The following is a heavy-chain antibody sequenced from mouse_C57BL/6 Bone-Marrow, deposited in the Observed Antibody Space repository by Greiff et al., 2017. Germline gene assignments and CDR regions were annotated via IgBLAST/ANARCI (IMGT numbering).Heavy chain of an antibody. CDR1: GYTFTSYW. J-gene: IGHJ2*01. D-gene: IGHD1-1*01. Sequence: QVQLQQPGAELVRPGSSVKLSCKASGYTFTSYWMHWVKQRPIQGLEWIGNIDPSDSETHYNQKFKDKATLTVDKSSSTAYMQLSSLTSEDSAVYYGAREGYGSRGLDYWGQGTTLTVSS. CDR3: AREGYGSRGLDY. CDR2: IDPSDSET. V-gene: IGHV1-52*01.